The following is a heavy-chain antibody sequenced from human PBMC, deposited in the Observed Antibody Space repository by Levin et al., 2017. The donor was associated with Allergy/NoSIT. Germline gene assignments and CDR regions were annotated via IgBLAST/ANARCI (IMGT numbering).Heavy chain of an antibody. CDR1: GYTFTDYY. V-gene: IGHV1-2*02. CDR3: ARERGEGATSDWFDP. D-gene: IGHD1-26*01. J-gene: IGHJ5*02. Sequence: ASVKVSCKASGYTFTDYYLHWVRQAPGQGLEWMGWINPNSGGTNFAQKFQGRVTMTRDTSITTAYMELSSLRFDGPAVYYCARERGEGATSDWFDPWGQGTLVTVSS. CDR2: INPNSGGT.